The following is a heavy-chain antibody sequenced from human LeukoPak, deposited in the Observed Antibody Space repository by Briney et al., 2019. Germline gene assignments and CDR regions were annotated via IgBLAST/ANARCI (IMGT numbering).Heavy chain of an antibody. CDR2: TYYRSQWSN. CDR3: ARGFPAAARAFDI. J-gene: IGHJ3*02. Sequence: SQTLSLTCAISGDSISSNTASWNWIRQSPSRGLEWLGRTYYRSQWSNAYAVSEISRITINPDTSKNQFSLQLNSVTPEDTAVYYCARGFPAAARAFDIWGQGTVVTVSS. CDR1: GDSISSNTAS. D-gene: IGHD6-13*01. V-gene: IGHV6-1*01.